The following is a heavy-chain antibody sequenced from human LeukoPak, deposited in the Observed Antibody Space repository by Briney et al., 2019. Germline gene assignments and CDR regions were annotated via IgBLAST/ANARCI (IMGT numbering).Heavy chain of an antibody. D-gene: IGHD3-9*01. Sequence: PSETLSLTCTVSGGSISSYYWSWIRQPAGKGLEWIGRIYTSGSTNYNPSLKSRVTMSVDTSKNQFSLKLSSVTAADTAVYYCARVARASDWLSPFDYWGQGTLVAVSS. CDR2: IYTSGST. J-gene: IGHJ4*02. V-gene: IGHV4-4*07. CDR1: GGSISSYY. CDR3: ARVARASDWLSPFDY.